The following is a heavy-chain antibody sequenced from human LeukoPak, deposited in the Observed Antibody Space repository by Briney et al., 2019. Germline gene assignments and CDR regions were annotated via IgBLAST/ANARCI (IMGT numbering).Heavy chain of an antibody. Sequence: GASVKVSCKASGYTFTDHYMHWVRQAPGQGLEWMGRIIPILGIANYAQKFQGRVTITADKSTSTAYMELSSLRSEDTAVYYCARGPRLYYYDSSGYGDDAFDIWGQGTMVTVSS. J-gene: IGHJ3*02. CDR2: IIPILGIA. V-gene: IGHV1-69*04. D-gene: IGHD3-22*01. CDR3: ARGPRLYYYDSSGYGDDAFDI. CDR1: GYTFTDHY.